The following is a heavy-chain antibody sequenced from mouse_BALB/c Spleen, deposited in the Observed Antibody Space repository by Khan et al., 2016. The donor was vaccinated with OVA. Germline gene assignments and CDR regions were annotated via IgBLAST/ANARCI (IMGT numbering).Heavy chain of an antibody. CDR2: IYPFNGDT. CDR1: GYTFTSYV. V-gene: IGHV1S136*01. Sequence: EVQLQQSGPELVKPGASVKMSCKASGYTFTSYVMHWVKQKPGQGLEWIGYIYPFNGDTLYNEKFKDKATLTYDNSSSTAYMELSSLTSKDSAVYFCAPGSTYYVSFAYWGQVTLVTVSA. J-gene: IGHJ3*01. CDR3: APGSTYYVSFAY. D-gene: IGHD1-1*01.